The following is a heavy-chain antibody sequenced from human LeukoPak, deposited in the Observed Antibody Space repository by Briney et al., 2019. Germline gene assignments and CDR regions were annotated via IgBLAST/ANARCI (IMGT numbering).Heavy chain of an antibody. CDR1: GGSISSYY. J-gene: IGHJ6*03. V-gene: IGHV4-59*12. Sequence: SETLSLTCTVSGGSISSYYWSWIRQPPGKGLEWVGYIYYSGSTYYNPALKSRVTISVDTSYNQFSLKLSSGTAADAAVYYCARGLNVYYYCCMDVWGKGTTVTVSS. CDR3: ARGLNVYYYCCMDV. CDR2: IYYSGST.